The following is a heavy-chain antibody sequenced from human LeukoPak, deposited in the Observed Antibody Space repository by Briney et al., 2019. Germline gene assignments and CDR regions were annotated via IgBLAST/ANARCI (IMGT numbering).Heavy chain of an antibody. V-gene: IGHV1-2*02. Sequence: ASVKVSCKASGYTFTGYYMHWVRQAPGQGLEWMGWINPNSGGTNYAQKFQGRVTMTRDTSISTAYMELSRLRSDDTAVYYCARGVTAAAERYYYMDVWGKGTTVTVSS. CDR1: GYTFTGYY. J-gene: IGHJ6*03. CDR3: ARGVTAAAERYYYMDV. D-gene: IGHD6-13*01. CDR2: INPNSGGT.